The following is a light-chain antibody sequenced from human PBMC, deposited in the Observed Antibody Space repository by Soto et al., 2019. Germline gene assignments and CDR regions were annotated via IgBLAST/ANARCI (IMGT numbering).Light chain of an antibody. Sequence: SYELTQPPSVSVSPGQPARITCGGNNIGRKSVHWYQQRPGQAPVLVVYDDSDRPSGIPERFSGSNSGSTATLTISWVEVGDEADYYCQVWDSASDQRVFGGGTQLTVL. CDR3: QVWDSASDQRV. CDR1: NIGRKS. V-gene: IGLV3-21*02. CDR2: DDS. J-gene: IGLJ3*02.